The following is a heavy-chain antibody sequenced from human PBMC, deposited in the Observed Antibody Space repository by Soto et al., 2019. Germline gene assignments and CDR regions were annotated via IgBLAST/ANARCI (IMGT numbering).Heavy chain of an antibody. CDR2: IYYSGST. Sequence: QVQLQESGPGLVKPSQTLSLTCTVSGGSISSGDYYWSWIRQPPGKGLEWIGYIYYSGSTYYNPSLKSRVTISVDTSKNQFSLKLSSVTAADTAVYYCARNNVVGDYDYYGMDVWGQGTTVTVSS. CDR3: ARNNVVGDYDYYGMDV. CDR1: GGSISSGDYY. D-gene: IGHD1-1*01. V-gene: IGHV4-30-4*01. J-gene: IGHJ6*02.